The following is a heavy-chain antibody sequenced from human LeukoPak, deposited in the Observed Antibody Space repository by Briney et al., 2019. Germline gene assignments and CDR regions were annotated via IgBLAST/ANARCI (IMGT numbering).Heavy chain of an antibody. CDR2: IISSSSYI. CDR1: GFPFSSYS. Sequence: PGGSLRLSCAASGFPFSSYSMNWVRQAPGKGLEWVSSIISSSSYIYYADSVKGRFTISRANAQNSLYLQMNSLRAEDTAVYYCARDNYYGSGSYSDYWGQGTLVTVSS. CDR3: ARDNYYGSGSYSDY. D-gene: IGHD3-10*01. V-gene: IGHV3-21*01. J-gene: IGHJ4*02.